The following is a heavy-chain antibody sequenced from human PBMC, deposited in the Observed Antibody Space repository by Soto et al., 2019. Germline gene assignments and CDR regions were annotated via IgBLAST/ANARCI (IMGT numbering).Heavy chain of an antibody. CDR2: ISYDGSLK. D-gene: IGHD6-13*01. V-gene: IGHV3-30*18. CDR1: GFTFSSFG. J-gene: IGHJ4*02. CDR3: AKRIAEVGLLDS. Sequence: QVQLVESGGGVVQPGRSLRLSCAASGFTFSSFGMHWVRQAPGKGLEWVAVISYDGSLKRYADSVKGRFTMSRDNSRNTLYLQMNSLTAEDTAVYYCAKRIAEVGLLDSWGQGTLVTVSS.